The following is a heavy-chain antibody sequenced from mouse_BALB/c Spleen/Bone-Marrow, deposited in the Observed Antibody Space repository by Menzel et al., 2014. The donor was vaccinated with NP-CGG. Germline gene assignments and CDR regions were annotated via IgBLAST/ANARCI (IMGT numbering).Heavy chain of an antibody. CDR3: AKYYYGNSLFTY. CDR1: GFNIKDTY. CDR2: IDPANGNT. Sequence: VQLQQSGAELVKPGASVKLSCTASGFNIKDTYMHWVKQRPEQGLEWIGRIDPANGNTKYDPKFQGKATITADTSSNTAYLRLSSLASEDTAVYCCAKYYYGNSLFTYWGQGTLVTVSA. J-gene: IGHJ3*01. V-gene: IGHV14-3*02. D-gene: IGHD1-1*01.